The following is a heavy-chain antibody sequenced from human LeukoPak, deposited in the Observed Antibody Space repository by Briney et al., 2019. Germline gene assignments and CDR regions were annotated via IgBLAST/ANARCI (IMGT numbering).Heavy chain of an antibody. Sequence: KPGGSLRLSCAASGLSISNDWMGWVRQAPGKGLEWVARVKSKSAGETTDYAAPVKGRFTISRDDSKNTLYLQMNSLKTEDTAVYYCTLIQGWGSGSYYRDFWGQGTLVTVSS. J-gene: IGHJ4*02. CDR3: TLIQGWGSGSYYRDF. V-gene: IGHV3-15*01. D-gene: IGHD3-10*01. CDR2: VKSKSAGETT. CDR1: GLSISNDW.